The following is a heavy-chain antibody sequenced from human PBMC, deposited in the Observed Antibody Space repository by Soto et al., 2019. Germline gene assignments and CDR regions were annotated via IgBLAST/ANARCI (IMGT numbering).Heavy chain of an antibody. J-gene: IGHJ4*02. CDR1: VASFSGYY. Sequence: QVLLKQWGAGLLKPSETLSLTCAVYVASFSGYYWSWIRQPPGKGLEWIGEINHSGSAIYNPSVKSRGAISVDTSKKQFSLTLSSVIAADTAVYYCASTSNKLNARLFDFWGQGTPVTVSS. D-gene: IGHD2-2*01. V-gene: IGHV4-34*01. CDR2: INHSGSA. CDR3: ASTSNKLNARLFDF.